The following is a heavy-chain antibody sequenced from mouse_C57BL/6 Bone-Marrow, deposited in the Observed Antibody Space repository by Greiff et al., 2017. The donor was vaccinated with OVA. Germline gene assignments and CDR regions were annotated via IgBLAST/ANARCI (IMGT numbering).Heavy chain of an antibody. D-gene: IGHD2-4*01. Sequence: VQLQQSVAELVRPGASVKLSCTASGFNIKNTYMHWVKQRPEQGLEWIGRIDPANGNTKYAPKFQGKATIPADTSSNTAYLQLSNLTSEDTANNYGARVRNDYEAWFTYWGQGTLVTVSA. CDR2: IDPANGNT. CDR3: ARVRNDYEAWFTY. J-gene: IGHJ3*01. V-gene: IGHV14-3*01. CDR1: GFNIKNTY.